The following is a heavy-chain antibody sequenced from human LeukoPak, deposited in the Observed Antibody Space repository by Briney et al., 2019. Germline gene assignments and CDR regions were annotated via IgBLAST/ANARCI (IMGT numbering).Heavy chain of an antibody. CDR1: GYTFTGYY. D-gene: IGHD2-2*02. V-gene: IGHV1-2*02. J-gene: IGHJ5*02. CDR2: INPNSGGT. CDR3: ARDGSIVVVPAAISWFDP. Sequence: ASVKVSCKASGYTFTGYYMHWVRQAPGQGLEWMGWINPNSGGTNYAQKFQGRVTMTRDTSISTAYMELSRLRSDDTAVYYCARDGSIVVVPAAISWFDPWGQGTLVTVSS.